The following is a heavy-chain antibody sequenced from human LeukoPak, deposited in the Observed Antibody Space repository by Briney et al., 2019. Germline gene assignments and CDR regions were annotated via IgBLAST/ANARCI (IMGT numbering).Heavy chain of an antibody. V-gene: IGHV4-59*01. CDR2: IYYSGST. CDR3: ARGPRGSGWYGDY. CDR1: GGSISSYY. Sequence: SQTLSLTCTVSGGSISSYYWSWIRRPPGKGLEWIGYIYYSGSTNYNPSLKSRVTISVDTSKNQFSLKLSSVTAADTAVYYCARGPRGSGWYGDYWGQGTLVTVSS. D-gene: IGHD6-19*01. J-gene: IGHJ4*02.